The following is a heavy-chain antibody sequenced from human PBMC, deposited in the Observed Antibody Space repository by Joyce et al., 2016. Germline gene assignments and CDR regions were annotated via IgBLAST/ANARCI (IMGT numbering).Heavy chain of an antibody. CDR1: GLTFRKYY. D-gene: IGHD3-3*01. Sequence: EVQLVESGGGLVQPGGSLRLSCVSSGLTFRKYYMGWIRQAPGKGPELVANIKADGSEKSYVGSVEGRFTISRDNAKNSLYLQINGLRAEDTAVYYCAREYFWRYDYWGQGTLVTVSS. V-gene: IGHV3-7*01. CDR2: IKADGSEK. CDR3: AREYFWRYDY. J-gene: IGHJ4*02.